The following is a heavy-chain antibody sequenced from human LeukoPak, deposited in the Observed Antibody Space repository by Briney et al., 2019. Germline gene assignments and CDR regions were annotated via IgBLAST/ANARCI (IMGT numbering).Heavy chain of an antibody. CDR3: ATEVPHDINSYFDY. CDR2: INPHSGGT. Sequence: ASVKVSCKASGYTFTAYYMHWVRQAPGQGLEWMGWINPHSGGTNYAQKFQGRVTMTRDTSISTAYMDLSSLRSDDTAVYSCATEVPHDINSYFDYWGQGTLVTVSS. CDR1: GYTFTAYY. J-gene: IGHJ4*02. V-gene: IGHV1-2*02. D-gene: IGHD2-15*01.